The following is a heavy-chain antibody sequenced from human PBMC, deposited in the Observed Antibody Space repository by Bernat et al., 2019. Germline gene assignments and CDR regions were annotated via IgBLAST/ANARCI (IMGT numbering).Heavy chain of an antibody. D-gene: IGHD6-19*01. CDR3: AKDRIAVAGTRYYFDY. CDR1: GFTFSSYG. Sequence: QVQLVESGGGVVQPGRSLRLSCAASGFTFSSYGMHWVRQAPGKGLEWVAVIWYDGSNKYYADSVKGRFTISRDNSKNTLYLQMNSLRAEDTAVYYCAKDRIAVAGTRYYFDYWGQGTLVTVSS. V-gene: IGHV3-33*06. CDR2: IWYDGSNK. J-gene: IGHJ4*02.